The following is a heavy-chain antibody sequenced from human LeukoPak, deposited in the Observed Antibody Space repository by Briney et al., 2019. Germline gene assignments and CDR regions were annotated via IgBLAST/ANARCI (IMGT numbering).Heavy chain of an antibody. CDR1: GLTFTTYW. V-gene: IGHV3-74*01. D-gene: IGHD4-11*01. Sequence: GGSLRLSCAASGLTFTTYWMHWVRQAPGRGLLWISRINGDGSSTNYADSVKGRFTISRDNTKNTLFLQMNSLRAEDTAVYYCARGGSNYGDFYYWGQGTLVTVSS. J-gene: IGHJ4*02. CDR2: INGDGSST. CDR3: ARGGSNYGDFYY.